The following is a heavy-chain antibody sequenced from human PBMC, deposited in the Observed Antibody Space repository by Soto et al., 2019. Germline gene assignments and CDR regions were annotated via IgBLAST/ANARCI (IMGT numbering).Heavy chain of an antibody. Sequence: PGRSLRLSCAASGFTFSSYWMSWVRQAPGKGLEWVANIKQDGSEKQYVDSVRGRFTISRDNAENSLYLQMNSLRVEDTALYYSARDPQPRNDYGGHDYWGQGT. J-gene: IGHJ4*02. CDR3: ARDPQPRNDYGGHDY. CDR1: GFTFSSYW. CDR2: IKQDGSEK. V-gene: IGHV3-7*01. D-gene: IGHD4-17*01.